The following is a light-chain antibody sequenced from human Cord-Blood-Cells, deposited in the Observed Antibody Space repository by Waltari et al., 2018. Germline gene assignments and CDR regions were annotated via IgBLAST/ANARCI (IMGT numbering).Light chain of an antibody. CDR3: QQRSNWLT. V-gene: IGKV3-11*01. CDR2: ESS. Sequence: EIVLTQSPATLSLSPGERATLSCRASQRVSSYLAWYQQKPGQAPRLLIYESSNRATGIPARFSGSVSGTDFTLTISSLEPEDFAVYYCQQRSNWLTFGGGTKVEIK. J-gene: IGKJ4*01. CDR1: QRVSSY.